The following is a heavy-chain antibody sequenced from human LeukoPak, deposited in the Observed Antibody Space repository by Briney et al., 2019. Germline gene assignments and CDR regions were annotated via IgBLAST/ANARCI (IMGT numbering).Heavy chain of an antibody. D-gene: IGHD4-17*01. CDR2: IYYSGST. J-gene: IGHJ3*02. V-gene: IGHV4-59*01. CDR1: GGSISSYY. CDR3: ARDGMTIDAFDI. Sequence: SETLSLTCTVSGGSISSYYWSWIRQPPGKGLEWIGYIYYSGSTNYNPSLKSRVTISVDTSKNQFSLKLSSVTAADTAVYYCARDGMTIDAFDIWGQGTMVTVSS.